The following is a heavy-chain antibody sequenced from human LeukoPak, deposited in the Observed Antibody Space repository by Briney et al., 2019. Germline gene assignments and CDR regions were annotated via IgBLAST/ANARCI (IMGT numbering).Heavy chain of an antibody. CDR1: GGSISSYY. D-gene: IGHD2-21*02. V-gene: IGHV4-39*01. CDR3: ASYCGGDCYLS. Sequence: SETLSLTCTVSGGSISSYYWGWIRQPPGKGLEWIGSIYYSGSTYYNPSLKSRVTISVDTSKNQFSLKLSSVTAADTAVYYCASYCGGDCYLSWGQGTMVTVSS. CDR2: IYYSGST. J-gene: IGHJ3*01.